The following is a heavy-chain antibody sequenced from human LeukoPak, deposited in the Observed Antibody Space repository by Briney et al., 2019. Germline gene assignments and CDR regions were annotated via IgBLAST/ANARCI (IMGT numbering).Heavy chain of an antibody. V-gene: IGHV3-48*03. Sequence: PGGSLRLPCVASGFTFRSYEMTWVRQAPGKGLEWVSFISSSGSTIYYADSVKGRFTISRDNAKKSLYLQMTSLRAEDTAIYYCARSGYGIFRYYYSSMDVWGKGTTVTVSS. CDR2: ISSSGSTI. CDR1: GFTFRSYE. D-gene: IGHD3-9*01. CDR3: ARSGYGIFRYYYSSMDV. J-gene: IGHJ6*04.